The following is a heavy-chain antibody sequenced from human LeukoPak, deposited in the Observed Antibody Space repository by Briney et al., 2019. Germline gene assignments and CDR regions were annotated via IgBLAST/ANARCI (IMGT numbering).Heavy chain of an antibody. V-gene: IGHV5-51*01. CDR3: ARHGYSYGSNHLRTITYIDY. CDR1: GYSFTSYW. D-gene: IGHD5-18*01. J-gene: IGHJ4*02. CDR2: IYPGDSDT. Sequence: GESLKISCKGSGYSFTSYWIGWVRQMPGKGLRWLGIIYPGDSDTRYSPSFQGQVTISADKSISTAYLQWSSLKASDTAMYYCARHGYSYGSNHLRTITYIDYWGQGTLVTVSS.